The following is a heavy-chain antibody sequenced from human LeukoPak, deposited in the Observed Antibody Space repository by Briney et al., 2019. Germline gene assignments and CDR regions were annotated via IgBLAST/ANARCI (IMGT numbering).Heavy chain of an antibody. CDR1: GFRFSDFT. J-gene: IGHJ5*02. V-gene: IGHV3-23*01. Sequence: GGSLRLSCAASGFRFSDFTMSWVRQAPGKGPEWVSAIGGRGGSTYYADSLGGRFTISRDNSKDMLYLQMNSLKVEDTATYYCGKEGGAWGQGTKVTVSS. CDR3: GKEGGA. CDR2: IGGRGGST. D-gene: IGHD3-16*01.